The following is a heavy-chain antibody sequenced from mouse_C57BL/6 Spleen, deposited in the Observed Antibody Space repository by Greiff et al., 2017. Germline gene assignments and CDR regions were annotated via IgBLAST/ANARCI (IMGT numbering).Heavy chain of an antibody. CDR1: GYTFTDYN. V-gene: IGHV1-18*01. Sequence: EVQLQQSGPELVKPGASVKIPCKASGYTFTDYNMDWVKQSHGKSLEWIGDINPNNGGTIYNQKFKGKATLTVEKSSSTAYMELRSLTSEDTAVYYCARWDDGYYVGAMDYWGQGTSVTVSS. CDR3: ARWDDGYYVGAMDY. CDR2: INPNNGGT. D-gene: IGHD2-3*01. J-gene: IGHJ4*01.